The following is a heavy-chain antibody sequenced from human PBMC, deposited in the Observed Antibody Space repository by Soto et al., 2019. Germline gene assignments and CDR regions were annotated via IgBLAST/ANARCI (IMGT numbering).Heavy chain of an antibody. D-gene: IGHD3-10*01. Sequence: GGSLRLSCAASGFTFSSYEMNWVRQAPGKGLEWVSYISSSGSTIYYADSVKGRFTISRDNAKNSLYLQMNSLRAEDTAVYYCARVIDGSGFDYWGQGALVTVSS. CDR1: GFTFSSYE. CDR2: ISSSGSTI. J-gene: IGHJ4*02. V-gene: IGHV3-48*03. CDR3: ARVIDGSGFDY.